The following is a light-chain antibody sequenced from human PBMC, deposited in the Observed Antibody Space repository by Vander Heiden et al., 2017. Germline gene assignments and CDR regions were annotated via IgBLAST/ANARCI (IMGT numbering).Light chain of an antibody. J-gene: IGKJ4*01. CDR2: AAS. CDR1: QGISSY. Sequence: AIRMTQSPSSFSASTGDRVTITCRASQGISSYLAWYQQKPGKAPKLLIYAASTLQSGVPSRFSGSGSGTDFTLSISCLQSEDFATYYCQHDDSYPLTFGGGTKVEIK. CDR3: QHDDSYPLT. V-gene: IGKV1-8*01.